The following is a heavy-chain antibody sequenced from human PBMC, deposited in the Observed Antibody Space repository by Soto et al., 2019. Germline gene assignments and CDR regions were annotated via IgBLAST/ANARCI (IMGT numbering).Heavy chain of an antibody. CDR1: GFTFSTYA. Sequence: EVQLLESGGGLVQPGGSLRLSCAASGFTFSTYAMTWVRQAPGKGLEWVSTIGASGSTYYADSVQGRFTFSRDNSKSTLYLQMNSRGDEDTAVYYCANFVGYGLDVWGLGTTVTVSS. CDR3: ANFVGYGLDV. J-gene: IGHJ6*02. CDR2: IGASGST. V-gene: IGHV3-23*01.